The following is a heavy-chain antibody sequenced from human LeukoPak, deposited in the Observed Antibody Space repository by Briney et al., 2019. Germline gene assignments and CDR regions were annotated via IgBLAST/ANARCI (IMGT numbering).Heavy chain of an antibody. CDR3: AKDLHSSGWPDAFDI. CDR1: GFTVSSNY. Sequence: PGGSLRLSCAASGFTVSSNYMSWVRQAPGKGLEWVSVIYSGGSTYYADSVKGRFTISRDNSKNTLYLQMNSLRAEDTAVYYCAKDLHSSGWPDAFDIWGQGTMVTVSS. V-gene: IGHV3-53*01. D-gene: IGHD6-19*01. J-gene: IGHJ3*02. CDR2: IYSGGST.